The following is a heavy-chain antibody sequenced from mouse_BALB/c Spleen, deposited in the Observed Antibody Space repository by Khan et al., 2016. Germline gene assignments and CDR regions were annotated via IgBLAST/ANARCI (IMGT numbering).Heavy chain of an antibody. Sequence: QVQLQQPGAELVKPGASVKLSCKASGYTFTSYYMYWVKQRPGQGLEWIGGINPSNGGTNFNEKFKSKATLTVDKSSSTAYMQLSSLTSEDSAVKYWTRGGSSSFGRYFDDWGAGTTVTVSS. CDR3: TRGGSSSFGRYFDD. D-gene: IGHD1-1*01. J-gene: IGHJ1*01. CDR2: INPSNGGT. V-gene: IGHV1S81*02. CDR1: GYTFTSYY.